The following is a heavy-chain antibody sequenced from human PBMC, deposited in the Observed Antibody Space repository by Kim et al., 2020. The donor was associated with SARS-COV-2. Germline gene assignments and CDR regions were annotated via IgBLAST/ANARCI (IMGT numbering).Heavy chain of an antibody. D-gene: IGHD6-13*01. Sequence: GESLQISCKGSGYRFTSYWISWVRQMPGKGLEWMGRIDPSDSYTNYSPSFQGHVTISADKSISTAYLQWSSLKASDTAMYYCATYLEGQQPRGYFDYWGQGTLVTVSS. J-gene: IGHJ4*02. CDR1: GYRFTSYW. CDR2: IDPSDSYT. CDR3: ATYLEGQQPRGYFDY. V-gene: IGHV5-10-1*01.